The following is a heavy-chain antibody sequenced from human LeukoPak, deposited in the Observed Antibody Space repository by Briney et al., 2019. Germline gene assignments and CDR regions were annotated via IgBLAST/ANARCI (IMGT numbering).Heavy chain of an antibody. Sequence: GASVKVSCKASGYTFTSYDINWVRQATGQGLEWMGWMNPNSGNTGYAQKFQGRVTMTRNTSISTAYMELSSLRSEDTAVYYCARHVMVRGVLNWFDPWGQGTLVTVSS. CDR1: GYTFTSYD. J-gene: IGHJ5*02. CDR2: MNPNSGNT. D-gene: IGHD3-10*01. CDR3: ARHVMVRGVLNWFDP. V-gene: IGHV1-8*01.